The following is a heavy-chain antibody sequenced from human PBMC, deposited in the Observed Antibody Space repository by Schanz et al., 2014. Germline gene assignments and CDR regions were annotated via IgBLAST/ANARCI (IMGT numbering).Heavy chain of an antibody. CDR2: VWSDGNTK. V-gene: IGHV3-33*01. CDR3: ARDAVALVPEYFMDV. Sequence: QVQLVESGRGVVRPGRSLRLSCATSGFTFSRFGMHWVRQAPGKGPEWVALVWSDGNTKYYVESVKGRFTISRDNSMNTLHLQMDGLRVEDTAVYYCARDAVALVPEYFMDVWGKGTPVTVSS. D-gene: IGHD2-15*01. J-gene: IGHJ6*03. CDR1: GFTFSRFG.